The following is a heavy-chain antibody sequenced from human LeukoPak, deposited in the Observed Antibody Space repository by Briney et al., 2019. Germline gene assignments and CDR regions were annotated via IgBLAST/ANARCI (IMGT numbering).Heavy chain of an antibody. CDR2: TRNKANSYTT. CDR1: GFTFSDHY. J-gene: IGHJ3*02. Sequence: PGGSLRLSCAASGFTFSDHYMDWVRQAPGKGLEWVGRTRNKANSYTTEYAASVKGRFTTSRDDSKNSLYLQMNSLKTEDTAVYYCARVGRRSGSYDAFDIWGQGTMVTVSS. CDR3: ARVGRRSGSYDAFDI. V-gene: IGHV3-72*01. D-gene: IGHD3-10*01.